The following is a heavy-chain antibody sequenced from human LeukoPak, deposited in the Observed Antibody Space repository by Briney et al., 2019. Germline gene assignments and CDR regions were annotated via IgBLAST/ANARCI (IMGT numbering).Heavy chain of an antibody. CDR3: ARQIRYTYDPNWFHP. CDR2: IYYGGNI. J-gene: IGHJ5*02. D-gene: IGHD5-12*01. CDR1: GVSIAATSYY. Sequence: PSETLSLTCSVSGVSIAATSYYWAWIRQPPGKGLEWIGSIYYGGNINYDPSLQSRVTISIDTSKNQFSLSLTSVTAADTAVYFCARQIRYTYDPNWFHPWGQGTLVTVSS. V-gene: IGHV4-39*01.